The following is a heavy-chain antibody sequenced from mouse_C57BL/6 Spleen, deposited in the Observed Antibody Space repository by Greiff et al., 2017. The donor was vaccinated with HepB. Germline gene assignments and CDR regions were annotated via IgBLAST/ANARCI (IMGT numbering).Heavy chain of an antibody. CDR1: GYTFTDYN. V-gene: IGHV1-22*01. CDR2: INPNNGGT. Sequence: EVQGVESGPELVKPGASVKMSCKASGYTFTDYNMHWVKQSHGKSLEWIGYINPNNGGTSYNQKFKGKATLTVNKSSSTAYMELRSLTSEDSAVYYCARSGDGYYEVWFAYWGQGTLVTVSA. J-gene: IGHJ3*01. D-gene: IGHD2-3*01. CDR3: ARSGDGYYEVWFAY.